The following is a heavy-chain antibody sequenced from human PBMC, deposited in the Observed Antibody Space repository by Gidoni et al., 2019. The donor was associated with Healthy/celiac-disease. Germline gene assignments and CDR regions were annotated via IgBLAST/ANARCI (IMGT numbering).Heavy chain of an antibody. CDR1: GGSISSSSYY. CDR3: ARHSSSVYHPESEDSSSWYGGFFDY. V-gene: IGHV4-39*01. J-gene: IGHJ4*02. D-gene: IGHD6-13*01. Sequence: QLQLQESGPGLVKPSETLSLTCTVSGGSISSSSYYWGWIRQPPGKGLEWIGSIYYSGSTSYNPSLKSRVTISVDTSKNQFSLKPSSVTAADTAVYYCARHSSSVYHPESEDSSSWYGGFFDYWGQGTLVTVSS. CDR2: IYYSGST.